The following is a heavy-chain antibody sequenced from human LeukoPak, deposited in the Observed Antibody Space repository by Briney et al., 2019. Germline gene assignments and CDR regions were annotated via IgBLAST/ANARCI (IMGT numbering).Heavy chain of an antibody. Sequence: GGSLRLSCTASGFTFGDYAMSWVRQAPGKGLGWVGFIRSKAYGGTTEYAASVKGRFTISRDDSKSIAYLQMNSLKTEDTAVYYCTKLRFLEWSPFDYWGQGTLVTVSS. CDR3: TKLRFLEWSPFDY. V-gene: IGHV3-49*04. CDR1: GFTFGDYA. J-gene: IGHJ4*02. CDR2: IRSKAYGGTT. D-gene: IGHD3-3*01.